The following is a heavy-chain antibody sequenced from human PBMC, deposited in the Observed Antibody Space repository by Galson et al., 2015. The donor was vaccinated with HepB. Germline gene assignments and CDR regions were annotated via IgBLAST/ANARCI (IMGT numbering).Heavy chain of an antibody. J-gene: IGHJ4*02. D-gene: IGHD2-15*01. CDR2: ISGSGGGT. CDR1: GFTFGSYA. Sequence: SLRLSCAASGFTFGSYAMSWVRQAPGKGLEWVSAISGSGGGTYYADSVKGRFTISRDNSKNTLYLQMNSLRAEDTAVYYCAQLSRGAVSATSYFDYWGQGTLVTVSS. CDR3: AQLSRGAVSATSYFDY. V-gene: IGHV3-23*01.